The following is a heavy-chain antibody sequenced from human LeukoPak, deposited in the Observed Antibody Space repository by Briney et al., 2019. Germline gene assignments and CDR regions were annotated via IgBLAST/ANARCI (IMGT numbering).Heavy chain of an antibody. CDR2: IYYSGST. CDR1: GGSISGYY. CDR3: AREPHSGSYQSYWYFDL. V-gene: IGHV4-59*01. D-gene: IGHD1-26*01. Sequence: SETLSLTCTVSGGSISGYYWSWIRQPPGKGLEWIGYIYYSGSTNYNPSLKSRVTISADTFKNQFSLKLSSVTAADTAVYYCAREPHSGSYQSYWYFDLWGRGTLVTVSS. J-gene: IGHJ2*01.